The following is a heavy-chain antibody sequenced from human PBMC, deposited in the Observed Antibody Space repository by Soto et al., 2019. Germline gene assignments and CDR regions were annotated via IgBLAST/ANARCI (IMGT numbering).Heavy chain of an antibody. Sequence: WETLTLSCADCGGSFSNYYWSWIRQPPGKGLEWIGEINHSGSTNYNPSLKSLVTISGDTSKNQYAPKLSSVTAADTVVYYCAREGDSSSPGWFDPWGQGTLVTVS. D-gene: IGHD6-6*01. V-gene: IGHV4-34*01. J-gene: IGHJ5*02. CDR2: INHSGST. CDR3: AREGDSSSPGWFDP. CDR1: GGSFSNYY.